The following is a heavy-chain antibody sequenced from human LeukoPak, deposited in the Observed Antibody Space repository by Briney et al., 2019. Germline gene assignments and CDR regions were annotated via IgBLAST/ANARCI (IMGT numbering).Heavy chain of an antibody. J-gene: IGHJ5*02. D-gene: IGHD6-13*01. CDR1: GFTFSSHG. CDR2: ISYDGSNK. Sequence: PGGSLRLSCAASGFTFSSHGMHWVRQAPGKGLEWVAVISYDGSNKYYADSVKGRFTISRDNSKNTLYLQMNSLRAEDTAVYYCAKEGQAGTAYNWFDPWGQGTLVTVSS. V-gene: IGHV3-30*18. CDR3: AKEGQAGTAYNWFDP.